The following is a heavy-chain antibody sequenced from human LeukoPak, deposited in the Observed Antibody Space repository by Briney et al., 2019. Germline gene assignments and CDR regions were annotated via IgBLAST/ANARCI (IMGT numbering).Heavy chain of an antibody. V-gene: IGHV4-59*01. CDR3: ARAEYYGSGSYSGYMDV. D-gene: IGHD3-10*01. Sequence: SETLSLTCTVSGGSISSYYWSWIRQPPGKGLEWIGNIYYSGSTNYNPSLKSRVTISVDTSKNQFSLKLSSVTAADTAVYYCARAEYYGSGSYSGYMDVWGKGTTVTISS. CDR2: IYYSGST. J-gene: IGHJ6*03. CDR1: GGSISSYY.